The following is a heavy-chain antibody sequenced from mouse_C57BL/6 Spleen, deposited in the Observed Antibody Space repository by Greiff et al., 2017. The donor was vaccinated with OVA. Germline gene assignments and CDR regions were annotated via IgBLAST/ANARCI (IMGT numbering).Heavy chain of an antibody. Sequence: QVQLQQPGAELVKPGASVKMSCKASGYTFTSYWITWVKQRPGQGLEWIGDIYPGSGSTNYTEKFKSQATLTVDTPASTAYMQLSSQTSEDSAVYYCAREGEYYGIWGKGTTLTVSS. V-gene: IGHV1-55*01. CDR2: IYPGSGST. J-gene: IGHJ2*01. CDR3: AREGEYYGI. D-gene: IGHD1-1*01. CDR1: GYTFTSYW.